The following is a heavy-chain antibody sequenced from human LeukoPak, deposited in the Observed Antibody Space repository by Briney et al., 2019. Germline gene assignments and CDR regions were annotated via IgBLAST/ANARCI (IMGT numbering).Heavy chain of an antibody. J-gene: IGHJ6*03. CDR2: ISSSSSYI. V-gene: IGHV3-21*04. Sequence: KPGGSLRLSCAASRFTFSSYTMNWVRQAPRKGLEWVSSISSSSSYIYYADSLKGRFTISRDNAKNSLYLQMNSLRAEDTALYYCARGRPMSDFWSGYPAHYYYYYMDVWGKGTTVTVSS. D-gene: IGHD3-3*01. CDR3: ARGRPMSDFWSGYPAHYYYYYMDV. CDR1: RFTFSSYT.